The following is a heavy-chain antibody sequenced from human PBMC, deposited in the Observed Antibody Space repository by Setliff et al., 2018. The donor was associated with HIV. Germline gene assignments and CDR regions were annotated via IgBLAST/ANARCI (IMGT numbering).Heavy chain of an antibody. CDR3: ARQVGNKVLFDS. V-gene: IGHV4-59*01. Sequence: SETLSLTCTVSGDSISSYYWSWIRQPPGKGLEWIGYIYYSGSTNYNPSLKSRVTISVDTSKSQLSLKLSSVTAADTAVYYCARQVGNKVLFDSWGQGTLVTVS. J-gene: IGHJ4*02. CDR1: GDSISSYY. CDR2: IYYSGST. D-gene: IGHD7-27*01.